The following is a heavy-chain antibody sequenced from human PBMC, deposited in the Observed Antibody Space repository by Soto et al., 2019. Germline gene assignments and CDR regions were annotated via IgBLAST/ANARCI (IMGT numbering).Heavy chain of an antibody. CDR1: GFTFSSFW. V-gene: IGHV3-7*01. CDR3: ATRPGNYYDSSGPFDY. CDR2: IKQDGSEK. Sequence: GGSLRLSCAASGFTFSSFWRNWVRQAPGKGLEWVANIKQDGSEKYYVDSVKGRFTISRDNAKNSLYLQMNSLRAEDTAVYYCATRPGNYYDSSGPFDYWGQGTLVTVSS. J-gene: IGHJ4*02. D-gene: IGHD3-22*01.